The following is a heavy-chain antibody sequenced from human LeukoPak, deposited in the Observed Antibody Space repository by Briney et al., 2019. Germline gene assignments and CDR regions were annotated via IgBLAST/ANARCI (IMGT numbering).Heavy chain of an antibody. J-gene: IGHJ4*02. V-gene: IGHV3-23*01. D-gene: IGHD1-26*01. Sequence: GGSLRLSCVASGFTFSSYAMSWVRQAPGKGLEWVSAISGSGGSTYYADSVKGRFTISRDNSKNTLYLQMNSLRAEDTAVYYCAKDRWELQYYFDYWGQGTLVTVSS. CDR1: GFTFSSYA. CDR3: AKDRWELQYYFDY. CDR2: ISGSGGST.